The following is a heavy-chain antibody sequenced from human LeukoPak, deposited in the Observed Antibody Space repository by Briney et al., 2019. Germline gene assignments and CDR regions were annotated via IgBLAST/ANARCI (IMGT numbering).Heavy chain of an antibody. CDR3: ANEIRPNDY. V-gene: IGHV3-23*05. CDR1: GFPLSSHA. CDR2: IDISGGAT. J-gene: IGHJ4*02. D-gene: IGHD3-16*01. Sequence: GGSLRLSCVASGFPLSSHAMCWVRQAPGKGLEWVSSIDISGGATWYADSVRGRFTISRDNSKNTLYLQMTSLRVEDTALYYCANEIRPNDYWGQGTLVSVSS.